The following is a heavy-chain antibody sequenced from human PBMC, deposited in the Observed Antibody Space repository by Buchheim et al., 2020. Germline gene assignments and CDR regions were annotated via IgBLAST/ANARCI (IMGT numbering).Heavy chain of an antibody. Sequence: QVQLVQSGAEVKKPGASVKVSCKASGYTFTTYDINWVRQATGQGLEWMGWMNPNNGNTHYAKRFQGRVTMTRKTSINTAYMELSSLTSDDTAVYYCARVNDWDLFENWGQGTL. J-gene: IGHJ4*02. V-gene: IGHV1-8*01. CDR3: ARVNDWDLFEN. CDR2: MNPNNGNT. CDR1: GYTFTTYD. D-gene: IGHD3-9*01.